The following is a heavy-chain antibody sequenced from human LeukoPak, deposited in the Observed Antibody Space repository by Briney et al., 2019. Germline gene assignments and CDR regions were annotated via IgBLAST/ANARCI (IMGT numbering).Heavy chain of an antibody. CDR2: IWYDGSNK. J-gene: IGHJ4*02. D-gene: IGHD6-19*01. V-gene: IGHV3-33*08. Sequence: GGSLRLSCAASGFTFSSYAMHWVRQAPGKGLEWVAVIWYDGSNKYYADSVKGRFTISRDNSKNTLYLQMNSLRAEDTAVYYCARDRYSSGWYGVFDYWGQGTLVTVSS. CDR3: ARDRYSSGWYGVFDY. CDR1: GFTFSSYA.